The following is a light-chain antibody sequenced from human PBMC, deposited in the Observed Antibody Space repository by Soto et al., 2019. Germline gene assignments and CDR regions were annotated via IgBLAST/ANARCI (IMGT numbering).Light chain of an antibody. V-gene: IGKV1-16*02. Sequence: DIPMTQSPSSLSAFVGGRINITCRASQDIRKYLAWFQLKPGKAPKSLIYGASSLQSGVPSKFNGSGSGTDFTLTITALQPEDFATYYCQQYNTYPLTFGGGTKVEIK. J-gene: IGKJ4*01. CDR1: QDIRKY. CDR3: QQYNTYPLT. CDR2: GAS.